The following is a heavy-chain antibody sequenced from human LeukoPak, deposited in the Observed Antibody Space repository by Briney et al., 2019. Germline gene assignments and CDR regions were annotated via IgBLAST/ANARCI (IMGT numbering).Heavy chain of an antibody. CDR2: INGGLENT. D-gene: IGHD4-11*01. CDR1: GYTFTNYA. V-gene: IGHV1-3*01. J-gene: IGHJ4*02. Sequence: ASVKVSCKASGYTFTNYAIHWVRQAPGQRLEWMGQINGGLENTKYSQTFQGRVTITRDIAATTAYMELSSLRSEDTAVYYCARVQRVTFPLKYYFDYWGQGTLVTVSS. CDR3: ARVQRVTFPLKYYFDY.